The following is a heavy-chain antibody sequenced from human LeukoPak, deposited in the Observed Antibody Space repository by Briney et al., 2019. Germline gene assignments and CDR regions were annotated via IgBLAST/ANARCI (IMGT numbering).Heavy chain of an antibody. J-gene: IGHJ4*02. CDR2: ISWNSGNI. Sequence: GGSLRLSCAASGFTFDDYAMFWVRQAPGKGLEWVSGISWNSGNIGYADFVKGRFSISRDNAKNSLYLQMDSPRAEDTALYYCARGLGATTWFPFGYWGQGTLVTVSS. CDR3: ARGLGATTWFPFGY. V-gene: IGHV3-9*01. CDR1: GFTFDDYA. D-gene: IGHD1-26*01.